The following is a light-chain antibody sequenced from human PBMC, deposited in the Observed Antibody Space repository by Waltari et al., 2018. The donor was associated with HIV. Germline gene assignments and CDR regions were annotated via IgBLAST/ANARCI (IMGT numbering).Light chain of an antibody. V-gene: IGLV1-44*01. CDR2: SNN. Sequence: QSVLTQPPSASGTPGQRVTISCSGSSSNIGSNTINWYQQLPGTAPKHLNYSNNQRPSGVPDRFSGSKSGTSASLAISGLQSEDEADYYCAAWDDSLKGYVFGTGTTVTVL. CDR3: AAWDDSLKGYV. CDR1: SSNIGSNT. J-gene: IGLJ1*01.